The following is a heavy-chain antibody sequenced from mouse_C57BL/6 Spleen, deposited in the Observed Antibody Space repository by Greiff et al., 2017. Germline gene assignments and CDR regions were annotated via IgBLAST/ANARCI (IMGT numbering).Heavy chain of an antibody. J-gene: IGHJ2*01. Sequence: QVQLQQPGAELVRPGSSVKLSCKASGYTFTSYWMHWVKQRPIQGLEWIGNIDPSDSETHSNQKFKDKATLTVDKSSSTAYMQLSSLTSEDSAVYYCASSITTVVATDYWGQGTTLTVSS. CDR1: GYTFTSYW. D-gene: IGHD1-1*01. V-gene: IGHV1-52*01. CDR2: IDPSDSET. CDR3: ASSITTVVATDY.